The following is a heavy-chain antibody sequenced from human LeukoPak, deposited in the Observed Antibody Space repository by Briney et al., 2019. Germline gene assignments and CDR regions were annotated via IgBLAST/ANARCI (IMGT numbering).Heavy chain of an antibody. D-gene: IGHD6-13*01. CDR2: ILHSGST. V-gene: IGHV4-34*12. J-gene: IGHJ5*02. CDR3: AAGGIAAAFDP. CDR1: GGSFSGYY. Sequence: SETLSLTCAVYGGSFSGYYWSWIRQPPGRGLEWIGEILHSGSTNYNPSLKSRVTISVDTSKNQFSLKLTSVTAADTAVYYCAAGGIAAAFDPWGQGTLVTVSS.